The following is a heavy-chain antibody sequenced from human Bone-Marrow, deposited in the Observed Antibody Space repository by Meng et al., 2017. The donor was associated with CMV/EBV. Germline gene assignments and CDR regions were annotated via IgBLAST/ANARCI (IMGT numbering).Heavy chain of an antibody. Sequence: GSLRLSCAVYGGSFSGYYWSWIRQPPGKGLEWIGEINHSGSTNYNPSLKSRVTISVDTSKNQFSLKLSSVTAADTAVYYCARGRGGYCSSWWRCDGPYGMDVWGQGTTVTVSS. CDR3: ARGRGGYCSSWWRCDGPYGMDV. D-gene: IGHD2-2*01. CDR2: INHSGST. V-gene: IGHV4-34*01. CDR1: GGSFSGYY. J-gene: IGHJ6*02.